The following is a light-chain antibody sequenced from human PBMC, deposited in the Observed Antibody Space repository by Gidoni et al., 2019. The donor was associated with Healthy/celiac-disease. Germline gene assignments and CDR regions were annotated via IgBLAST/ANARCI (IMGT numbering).Light chain of an antibody. CDR3: AAWDDSLSGRV. J-gene: IGLJ3*02. CDR2: RNN. CDR1: SSNSGSNY. V-gene: IGLV1-47*01. Sequence: QSVLTQPPSESGTPGQRVTISCSGSSSNSGSNYVYWYQQLPGTAPKLLIYRNNQRPSGVPDRFSGSKSGTSASLAISGLRSEDEADYYCAAWDDSLSGRVFGGGTKLTVL.